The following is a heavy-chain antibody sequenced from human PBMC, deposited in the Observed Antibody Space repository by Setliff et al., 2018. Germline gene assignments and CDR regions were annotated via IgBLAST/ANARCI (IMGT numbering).Heavy chain of an antibody. Sequence: SETLSLTCTVSGGSISSGNYYWGWIRQPPGKGLEWIGSIYYSGSTYYNPSLKSRVTISVDTSKNHFSLKLSSVTAADTAVYYCARGVYCSSTSCSPGLNWFDPWGQGTLVTVSS. J-gene: IGHJ5*02. V-gene: IGHV4-39*07. D-gene: IGHD2-2*01. CDR3: ARGVYCSSTSCSPGLNWFDP. CDR2: IYYSGST. CDR1: GGSISSGNYY.